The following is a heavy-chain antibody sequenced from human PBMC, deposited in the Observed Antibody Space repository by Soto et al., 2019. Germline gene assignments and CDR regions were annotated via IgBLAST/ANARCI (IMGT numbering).Heavy chain of an antibody. D-gene: IGHD6-19*01. Sequence: QVQLVESGGGVVQPGRSLRLSCAASGFTFSSYGMHWVRQAPGKGLEWVAVISYDGSNKYYADSVKGRFTISRDNSKNTLYLQMNSLRAEDTAVYYCAKDGGAGTGAGQWGQGTLVTVSS. J-gene: IGHJ4*02. CDR3: AKDGGAGTGAGQ. V-gene: IGHV3-30*18. CDR1: GFTFSSYG. CDR2: ISYDGSNK.